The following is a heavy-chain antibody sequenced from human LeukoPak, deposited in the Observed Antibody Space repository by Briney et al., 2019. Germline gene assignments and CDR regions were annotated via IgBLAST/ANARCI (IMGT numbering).Heavy chain of an antibody. V-gene: IGHV4-61*08. CDR2: INHSGST. CDR1: GGSISSGGYY. D-gene: IGHD3-22*01. Sequence: SETLSLTCTVSGGSISSGGYYWSWIRQPPGKGLEWIGEINHSGSTNYNPSLKSRVTISVDTSKNQFSLKLSSVTAADTAVYYCARSDSSGSYGGRYYFDYWGQGTLVTVSS. J-gene: IGHJ4*02. CDR3: ARSDSSGSYGGRYYFDY.